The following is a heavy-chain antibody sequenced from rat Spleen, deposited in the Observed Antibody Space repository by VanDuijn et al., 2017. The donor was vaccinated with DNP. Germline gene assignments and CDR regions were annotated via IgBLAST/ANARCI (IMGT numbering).Heavy chain of an antibody. D-gene: IGHD1-1*01. V-gene: IGHV5-31*01. J-gene: IGHJ1*01. Sequence: EVQLVESGGDLVQPGRSLKLPCVASRFTFNNFWMTWFRQVPRKGLEWVASIPSSGDTTYYPDSVKGRFTISRNNAEDTLYLQMNSLRSGDTAIYYCVRGSTTVDYWYFDFWGPGTMVAVSS. CDR2: IPSSGDTT. CDR1: RFTFNNFW. CDR3: VRGSTTVDYWYFDF.